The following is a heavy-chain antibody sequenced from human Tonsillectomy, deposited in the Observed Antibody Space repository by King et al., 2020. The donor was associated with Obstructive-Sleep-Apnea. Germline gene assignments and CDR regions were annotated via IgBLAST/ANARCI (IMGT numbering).Heavy chain of an antibody. J-gene: IGHJ6*02. D-gene: IGHD6-6*01. Sequence: VQLQQWGAGLLQPSETLSLTCAVYGGSFSGHYWSWIRQPPEKGLEWIGEINHSGSTNSNPSLKSRVPISVDTSKNQFSLKLSSVTAADTAVYYCAGGSNYDYYHGLDVWGQGTTVTVSS. CDR3: AGGSNYDYYHGLDV. CDR1: GGSFSGHY. CDR2: INHSGST. V-gene: IGHV4-34*01.